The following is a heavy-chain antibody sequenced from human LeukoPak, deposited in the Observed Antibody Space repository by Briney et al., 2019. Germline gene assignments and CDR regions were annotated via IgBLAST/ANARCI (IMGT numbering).Heavy chain of an antibody. CDR3: AREETKTWGDDY. Sequence: SVKVSCKASGGSFSSYAISWVRQAPGQGLEWMGRIIPILGIANYAQKFQGRVTITADKSTSTAYMELSSLRSEDTAVYYCAREETKTWGDDYWGQGTLVTVSS. J-gene: IGHJ4*02. CDR1: GGSFSSYA. CDR2: IIPILGIA. V-gene: IGHV1-69*04. D-gene: IGHD3-16*01.